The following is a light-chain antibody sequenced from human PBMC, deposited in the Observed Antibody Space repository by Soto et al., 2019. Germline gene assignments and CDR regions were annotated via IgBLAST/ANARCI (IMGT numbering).Light chain of an antibody. V-gene: IGKV3-11*01. CDR2: DTN. CDR1: QSVSNY. CDR3: QQRSNWIFT. J-gene: IGKJ3*01. Sequence: EIVLTQSPATLSLSPGERATLSCRASQSVSNYLAWYQQKPGQAPRLLIYDTNSRASGLPAMVRGSGSGTDVPLTITSLEPEDFEVYYCQQRSNWIFTSSPGTKVDIK.